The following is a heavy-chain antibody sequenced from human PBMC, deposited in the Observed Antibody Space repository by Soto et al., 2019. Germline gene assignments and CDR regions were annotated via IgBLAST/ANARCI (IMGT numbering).Heavy chain of an antibody. CDR2: ISSRSDI. CDR1: GFTFSTYS. D-gene: IGHD2-2*02. Sequence: LRLSCVGSGFTFSTYSINWVRQAPGKGLEWVSSISSRSDIYYADSVKGRFTISRDNAKNSVSLQMNSLRAEDTAVYYCAREYTAWPLAYGLDVWGQGTTVTVYS. CDR3: AREYTAWPLAYGLDV. V-gene: IGHV3-21*01. J-gene: IGHJ6*02.